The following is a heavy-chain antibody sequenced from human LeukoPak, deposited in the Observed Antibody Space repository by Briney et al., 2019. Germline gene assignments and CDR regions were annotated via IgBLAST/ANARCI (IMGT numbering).Heavy chain of an antibody. Sequence: GGSLRLSCAASGFTFSSYAMSWVRQAPGKGLEWVSAISGSGGSTYYADSVKGRFTISRDNSKNTLYLQMNSLRAEDTAVYYCAKDPVPPGDSYPPYFDYLGQGTLVTVSS. J-gene: IGHJ4*02. CDR1: GFTFSSYA. CDR3: AKDPVPPGDSYPPYFDY. CDR2: ISGSGGST. V-gene: IGHV3-23*01. D-gene: IGHD3-16*01.